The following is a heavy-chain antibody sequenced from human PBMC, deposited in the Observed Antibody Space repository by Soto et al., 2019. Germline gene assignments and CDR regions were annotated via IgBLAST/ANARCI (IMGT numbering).Heavy chain of an antibody. CDR3: SRRGFVAGTYWFDP. CDR2: IYYSGHT. D-gene: IGHD3-10*01. J-gene: IGHJ5*02. Sequence: SETLSLTCTVSGGSIISSSDYWGWIRQPPGKGLEWIGSIYYSGHTVYNPSLKSRVTISVDTSKSQFSLKLSSVTAADTAVYYCSRRGFVAGTYWFDPWGQGTLVTVSS. CDR1: GGSIISSSDY. V-gene: IGHV4-39*01.